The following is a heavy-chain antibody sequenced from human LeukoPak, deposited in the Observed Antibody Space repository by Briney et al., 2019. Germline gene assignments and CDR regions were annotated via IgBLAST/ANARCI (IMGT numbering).Heavy chain of an antibody. V-gene: IGHV1-69*04. Sequence: SVKVSCKASGGTFSSYAISWVRQAPGQGLEWMGRIIPILGIANYAQKFQGRVTITADKSTSTAYMELSSLRSEDMAVYYCARAYYYDSSGYYSGYFDYWGQGTLVTVSS. D-gene: IGHD3-22*01. J-gene: IGHJ4*02. CDR2: IIPILGIA. CDR1: GGTFSSYA. CDR3: ARAYYYDSSGYYSGYFDY.